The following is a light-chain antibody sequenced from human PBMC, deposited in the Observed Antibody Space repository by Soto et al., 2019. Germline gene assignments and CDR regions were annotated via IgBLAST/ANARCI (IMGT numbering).Light chain of an antibody. Sequence: EIVLTQSPAPLSVSPGERATLSCMASQSVGGFLAWYQQKPGQAPRLLIYGASTRATGIPARFSGSGSGTEFTLTISNLQSEDFAVYYCQQYNNWPPITFGQGTRLEIK. J-gene: IGKJ5*01. CDR3: QQYNNWPPIT. V-gene: IGKV3-15*01. CDR1: QSVGGF. CDR2: GAS.